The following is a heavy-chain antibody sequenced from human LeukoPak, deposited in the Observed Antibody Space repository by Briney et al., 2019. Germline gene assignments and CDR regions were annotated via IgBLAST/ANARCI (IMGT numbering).Heavy chain of an antibody. D-gene: IGHD5-24*01. CDR2: INPNASDK. J-gene: IGHJ4*02. Sequence: GGSLRLSCTASGFTFSRSWMGWIRQAPGKGLEWVANINPNASDKYYVYIVKGRFTVSRDNTKNTVSLQMNSLRIDDTAVYYCARVEIREDFDYWGQGVLVTVSS. CDR3: ARVEIREDFDY. CDR1: GFTFSRSW. V-gene: IGHV3-7*01.